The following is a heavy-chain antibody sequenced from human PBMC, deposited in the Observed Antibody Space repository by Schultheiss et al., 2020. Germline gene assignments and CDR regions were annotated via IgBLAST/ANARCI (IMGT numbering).Heavy chain of an antibody. Sequence: GGSLRLSCAASGFSFSNYAMNWVRQAPGQGLEWVSSITSSSSHKFYADSVKGRFTISRDNAKSSLYLQMNSLRAEDMAVYYCATEDYEHNDLTNWGQGTLVTVSS. J-gene: IGHJ4*02. V-gene: IGHV3-21*01. D-gene: IGHD3-22*01. CDR3: ATEDYEHNDLTN. CDR1: GFSFSNYA. CDR2: ITSSSSHK.